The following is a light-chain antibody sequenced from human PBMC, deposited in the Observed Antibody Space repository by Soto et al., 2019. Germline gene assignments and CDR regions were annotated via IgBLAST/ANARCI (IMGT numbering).Light chain of an antibody. J-gene: IGKJ1*01. Sequence: IQLTQSPSSLSASVGDRVTITFRASQDIGIYLAWYQQKPGKAPNLLIHAASSLQRGVPSRFSGSGSGTDFTLTIRSLQPEDFATYHCQQLSSYPVTFGQGTKVDI. CDR1: QDIGIY. CDR2: AAS. V-gene: IGKV1-9*01. CDR3: QQLSSYPVT.